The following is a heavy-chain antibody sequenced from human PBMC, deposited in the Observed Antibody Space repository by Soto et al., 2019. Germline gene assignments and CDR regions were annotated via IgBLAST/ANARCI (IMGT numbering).Heavy chain of an antibody. D-gene: IGHD3-22*01. CDR3: ASSGIVGREVNTWFDP. J-gene: IGHJ5*02. CDR2: ISYRGST. CDR1: AGSITTSY. Sequence: SETLSLTCTVSAGSITTSYWSWIRQPLGKALEWIGYISYRGSTNYNPSLKSRLTISIDTSKSEISLKLTSMTTADTAVYYCASSGIVGREVNTWFDPWGQGTLVTVSS. V-gene: IGHV4-59*01.